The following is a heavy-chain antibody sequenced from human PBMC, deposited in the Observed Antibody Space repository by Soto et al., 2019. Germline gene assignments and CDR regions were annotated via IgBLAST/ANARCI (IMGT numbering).Heavy chain of an antibody. J-gene: IGHJ4*02. CDR1: GGSLSGYY. CDR2: INHSGST. Sequence: QVKLNHGGAGLLKPSETLSLPCAVYGGSLSGYYWSWIRQPPGKGLEWIGEINHSGSTNYNPSLKSRVTISVDTSKNQFSLKLSSVTAADTAVYYCARGKSSHYFDYWGQGTLVTVSS. V-gene: IGHV4-34*01. CDR3: ARGKSSHYFDY. D-gene: IGHD6-19*01.